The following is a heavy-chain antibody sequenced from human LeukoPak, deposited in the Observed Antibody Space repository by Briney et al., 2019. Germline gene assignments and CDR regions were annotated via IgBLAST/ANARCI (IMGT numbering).Heavy chain of an antibody. CDR3: ARHSDVVGAI. Sequence: GESLKISFWASGYTFTHQWIGWVRQRPGAGVEWVGIIYPRDSDTIYSPSFQGHVTLSADTSINTAYLEWRSLEASDTAMYYCARHSDVVGAIWGQGTQVTVSS. CDR2: IYPRDSDT. J-gene: IGHJ4*02. CDR1: GYTFTHQW. D-gene: IGHD3-16*01. V-gene: IGHV5-51*01.